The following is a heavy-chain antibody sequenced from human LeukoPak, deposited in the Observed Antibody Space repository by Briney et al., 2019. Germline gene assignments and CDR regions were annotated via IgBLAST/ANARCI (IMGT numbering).Heavy chain of an antibody. CDR2: IRYDGSSK. CDR3: AKGLTFGFDY. CDR1: GFTVSTSG. V-gene: IGHV3-30*02. D-gene: IGHD3-16*01. Sequence: GGSLRLSCAASGFTVSTSGMHWVRQAPGKGLEWVAFIRYDGSSKYFADSVKGRFTISRDNSKDTLYLQMNSLRAEDTAVHYCAKGLTFGFDYWGQGTLVTVSS. J-gene: IGHJ4*02.